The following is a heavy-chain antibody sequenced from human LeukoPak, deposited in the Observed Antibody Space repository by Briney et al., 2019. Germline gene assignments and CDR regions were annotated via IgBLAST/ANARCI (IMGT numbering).Heavy chain of an antibody. D-gene: IGHD3-22*01. J-gene: IGHJ4*02. V-gene: IGHV5-51*01. CDR1: GYTFTTYW. Sequence: GESLKISCKGSGYTFTTYWIAWVRQMPGKGLEWMGVIYPGDSDTRYSPSFQGQVTISADKSISTAYLQWSSLKASDTALYYYARRNSGYYYFDYWGQGTLVTVSS. CDR3: ARRNSGYYYFDY. CDR2: IYPGDSDT.